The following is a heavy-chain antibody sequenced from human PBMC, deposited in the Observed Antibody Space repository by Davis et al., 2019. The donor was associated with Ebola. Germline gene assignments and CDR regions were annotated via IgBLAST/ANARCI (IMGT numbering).Heavy chain of an antibody. CDR1: GFTFDDYG. CDR3: ARGGLGMDY. V-gene: IGHV3-20*04. CDR2: INWNGGST. Sequence: GESLNISCAASGFTFDDYGMSWVRQAPGKGLEWVSGINWNGGSTGYADSVKGRFTISRDNAKNTLYLQMNSLRAEDTAVYYCARGGLGMDYWGQGTLVTVSS. D-gene: IGHD7-27*01. J-gene: IGHJ4*02.